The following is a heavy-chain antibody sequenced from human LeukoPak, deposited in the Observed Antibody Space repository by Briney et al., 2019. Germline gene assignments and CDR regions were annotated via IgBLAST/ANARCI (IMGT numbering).Heavy chain of an antibody. CDR3: ARGYDFWSGSTFPYYFYY. D-gene: IGHD3-3*01. V-gene: IGHV1-2*02. CDR1: GYTFTGYY. J-gene: IGHJ4*02. CDR2: INPNSGGT. Sequence: ASVKVSCKASGYTFTGYYMHWVRQAPGQGLEWMGWINPNSGGTNYAQKFQGRVTMTRDTSISTAYMELSRLRSDDTAVYYCARGYDFWSGSTFPYYFYYWGQGTLWTVSS.